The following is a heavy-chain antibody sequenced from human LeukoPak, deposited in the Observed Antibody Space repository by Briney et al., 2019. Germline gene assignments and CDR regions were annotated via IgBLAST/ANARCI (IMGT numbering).Heavy chain of an antibody. Sequence: PGGSLRLSCAASGFTFSSYTLTWVRQAPGKGLEWVSAISGSGRSTFYADSVKGRLTISRDNSKNTLYLQMNSPRAEDTAVYYCAKEGGDYLHYFDYWGQGTLVTVSS. CDR1: GFTFSSYT. J-gene: IGHJ4*02. CDR2: ISGSGRST. V-gene: IGHV3-23*01. CDR3: AKEGGDYLHYFDY. D-gene: IGHD4-17*01.